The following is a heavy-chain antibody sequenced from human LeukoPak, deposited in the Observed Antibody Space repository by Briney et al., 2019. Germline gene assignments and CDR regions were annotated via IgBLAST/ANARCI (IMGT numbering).Heavy chain of an antibody. CDR2: ISYSGST. Sequence: SETLSLTCIVSGGSISSYYWSWIRQPPGKGLEWIGYISYSGSTNYNPSLKSRVTMSVDTSKNQFSLKLSSVTAADTAVYYCARDSYGDFDYWGQGTLVTVSS. CDR1: GGSISSYY. D-gene: IGHD4-17*01. CDR3: ARDSYGDFDY. V-gene: IGHV4-59*12. J-gene: IGHJ4*02.